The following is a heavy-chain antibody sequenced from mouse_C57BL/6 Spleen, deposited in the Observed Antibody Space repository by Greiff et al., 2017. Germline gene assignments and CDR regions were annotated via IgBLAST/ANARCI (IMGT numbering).Heavy chain of an antibody. CDR1: GFTFSDYY. Sequence: EVQLVESGGGLVQPGGSLKLSCAASGFTFSDYYMYWVRQTPEKRLEWVAYISNGGGSTYYPDTVKGRFTISRDNAKNTLYLQMSRLKSEDTAMYYCARQGEGGAMDYWGQGTSVTVSS. J-gene: IGHJ4*01. V-gene: IGHV5-12*01. CDR2: ISNGGGST. CDR3: ARQGEGGAMDY.